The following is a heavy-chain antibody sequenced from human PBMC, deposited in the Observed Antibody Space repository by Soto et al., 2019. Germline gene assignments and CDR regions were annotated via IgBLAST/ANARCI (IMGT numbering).Heavy chain of an antibody. J-gene: IGHJ4*02. CDR2: IIPIFGTA. D-gene: IGHD3-10*01. V-gene: IGHV1-69*13. CDR1: GGTFSSYA. Sequence: ASVKVSCKASGGTFSSYAISWVRQAPGQGLEWMGGIIPIFGTANYAQKFQGRVTITADESTSTAYMELSSRRSEDTAVYYCARDSGAYGSGRYYNRNPFDYWGQGTLVTVSS. CDR3: ARDSGAYGSGRYYNRNPFDY.